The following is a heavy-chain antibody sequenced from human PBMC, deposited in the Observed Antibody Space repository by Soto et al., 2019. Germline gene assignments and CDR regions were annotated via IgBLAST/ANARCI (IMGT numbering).Heavy chain of an antibody. V-gene: IGHV1-69*01. Sequence: QVQLVQSGAEVKKPGSSVKVSCKASGGTFSSYAISWVRQAPGQGLEWMGGIIPIFGTANYAQKCQGRVTITADESTSTSYMELSSLRSEDTAVYYWAVRGSTIFGVVTVYAFDIWGQGTMVTVSS. CDR1: GGTFSSYA. CDR2: IIPIFGTA. CDR3: AVRGSTIFGVVTVYAFDI. D-gene: IGHD3-3*01. J-gene: IGHJ3*02.